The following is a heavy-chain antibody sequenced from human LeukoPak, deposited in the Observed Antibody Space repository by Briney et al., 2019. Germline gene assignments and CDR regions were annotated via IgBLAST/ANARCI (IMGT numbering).Heavy chain of an antibody. V-gene: IGHV3-66*01. CDR3: ATNILVRDIINWFDP. CDR1: GVIVRSNY. D-gene: IGHD3-10*01. Sequence: GGSLRLSCVGSGVIVRSNYMTWVRQAPGKGLEWVSILYHGGSTYYADSVKGRFSISRDTSKNTLYLQMNSLRVEDTAVYYCATNILVRDIINWFDPWGQGTLVTVSS. CDR2: LYHGGST. J-gene: IGHJ5*02.